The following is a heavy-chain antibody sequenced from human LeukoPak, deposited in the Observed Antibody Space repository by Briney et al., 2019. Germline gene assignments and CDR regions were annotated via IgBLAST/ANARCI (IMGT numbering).Heavy chain of an antibody. V-gene: IGHV4-39*07. J-gene: IGHJ4*02. CDR1: GGSISSSSYY. CDR2: IYYSGST. Sequence: SETLSLTCTVSGGSISSSSYYWGWIRQPPGKGLEWIGSIYYSGSTYYNPSLKSRASISVDTSKNQFSLKLNSVTAADTAVYYCARTHYYGSGSGIDYWGQGSLVTVSS. D-gene: IGHD3-10*01. CDR3: ARTHYYGSGSGIDY.